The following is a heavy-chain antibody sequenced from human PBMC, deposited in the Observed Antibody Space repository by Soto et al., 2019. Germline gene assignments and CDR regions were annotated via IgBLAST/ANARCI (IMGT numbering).Heavy chain of an antibody. CDR3: ARVGWSRLLRWFAP. CDR1: GGTFSSYA. J-gene: IGHJ5*02. D-gene: IGHD2-15*01. Sequence: QVQLVQSGAEVKKPGSSVKVSCKASGGTFSSYAISWVRQAPGQGLEWMGGIIPIFGTANYAQKFQGRVTITADESPSTAYMELSSLRCGDTAVYYCARVGWSRLLRWFAPWGQGTLVTVSS. CDR2: IIPIFGTA. V-gene: IGHV1-69*01.